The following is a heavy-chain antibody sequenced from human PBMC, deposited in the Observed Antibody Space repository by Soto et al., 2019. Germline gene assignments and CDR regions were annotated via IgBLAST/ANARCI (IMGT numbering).Heavy chain of an antibody. Sequence: ASVKVSCKASGYTFTSYAMHWVRQAPGQRLEWMGWINAGNGNTKYSQKFQGRVTITRDTSASTAYMELSSLRSEDTAVYYCARGQWDGVPSYNWFDPWGQGTLVTVSS. CDR1: GYTFTSYA. J-gene: IGHJ5*02. CDR3: ARGQWDGVPSYNWFDP. V-gene: IGHV1-3*01. D-gene: IGHD2-8*01. CDR2: INAGNGNT.